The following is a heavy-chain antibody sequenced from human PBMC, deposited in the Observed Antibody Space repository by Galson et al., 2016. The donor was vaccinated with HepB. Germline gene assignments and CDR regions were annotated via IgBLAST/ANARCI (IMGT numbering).Heavy chain of an antibody. CDR3: AHRRDPYGGSYHGVFDP. Sequence: PALVKPTQTLTLTCTFSGFSLSAYGKAVGWIRQPPGKALEWLALIYWDDDKRYSPSLKSRLTITTDTSENQVVLTMTNMDPVDTATYYCAHRRDPYGGSYHGVFDPWGQGTLVTVSS. D-gene: IGHD1-26*01. CDR1: GFSLSAYGKA. CDR2: IYWDDDK. J-gene: IGHJ5*02. V-gene: IGHV2-5*02.